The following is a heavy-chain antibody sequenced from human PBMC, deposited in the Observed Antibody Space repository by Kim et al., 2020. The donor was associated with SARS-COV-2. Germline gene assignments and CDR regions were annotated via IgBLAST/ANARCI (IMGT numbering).Heavy chain of an antibody. Sequence: SETLSLTCGVSGYSIRSSNWWGWIRQPPGGGLEWIGFSNYGGGTYSKPSLKSRVTMSMDTSNHRFSLILRSVTAADTAVYFCAANGGSGNAYDYFDYWGQGILVTVSS. CDR1: GYSIRSSNW. J-gene: IGHJ4*02. V-gene: IGHV4-28*01. D-gene: IGHD2-2*01. CDR3: AANGGSGNAYDYFDY. CDR2: SNYGGGT.